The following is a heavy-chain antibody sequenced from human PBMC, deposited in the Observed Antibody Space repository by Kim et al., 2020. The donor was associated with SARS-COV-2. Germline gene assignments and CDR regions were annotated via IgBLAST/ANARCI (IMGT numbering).Heavy chain of an antibody. CDR3: AREGGAVGSSWYVST. J-gene: IGHJ4*02. V-gene: IGHV4-61*01. D-gene: IGHD6-13*01. CDR2: IYYSGST. CDR1: GGSVSSGSYY. Sequence: SETLSLTCTVSGGSVSSGSYYWSWIRQPPGKGLEWIGYIYYSGSTNYNPSLKSRVTISVDTSKNQFSLKLSSVTAADTAVYYCAREGGAVGSSWYVSTWGQGTLVTVSS.